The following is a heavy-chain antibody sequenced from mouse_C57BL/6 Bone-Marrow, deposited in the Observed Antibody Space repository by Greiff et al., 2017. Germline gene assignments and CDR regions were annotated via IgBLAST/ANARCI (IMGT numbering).Heavy chain of an antibody. V-gene: IGHV1-64*01. CDR1: GYTFTSYW. Sequence: VQLQQPGAELVKPGASVKLSCTASGYTFTSYWMHWVKQRPGKGLEWIGMIHPNSGSTNYNEKFKSKVTLTVDKATSTTYMQLSRRTSEDSAVYYCARAGIYYDYPYAVYYWGQGTSVTVSS. J-gene: IGHJ4*01. CDR2: IHPNSGST. CDR3: ARAGIYYDYPYAVYY. D-gene: IGHD2-4*01.